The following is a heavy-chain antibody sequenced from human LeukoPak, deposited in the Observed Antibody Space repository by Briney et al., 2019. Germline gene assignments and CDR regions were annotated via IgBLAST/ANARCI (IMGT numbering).Heavy chain of an antibody. Sequence: SETLSLTCTVSGGSISSYYWGWIRQPPGKGLEWIGSIYHSGSTYYNPSLKSRVTISVDTSKNQFSLKLSSVTAADTAVYYCARVAGYSYGTHDYWGQGTLVTVSS. CDR2: IYHSGST. CDR3: ARVAGYSYGTHDY. CDR1: GGSISSYY. V-gene: IGHV4-38-2*02. D-gene: IGHD5-18*01. J-gene: IGHJ4*02.